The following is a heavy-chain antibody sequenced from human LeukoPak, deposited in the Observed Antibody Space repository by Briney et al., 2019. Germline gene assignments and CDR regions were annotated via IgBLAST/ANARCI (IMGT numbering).Heavy chain of an antibody. J-gene: IGHJ1*01. CDR2: IYPGDSDT. V-gene: IGHV5-51*03. CDR1: GYSFTTYW. Sequence: GESLKISCTGSGYSFTTYWIGWVRQMPGKGLEWMGIIYPGDSDTRYSPSFQGQVTISADKSISTAYLQWSSLKASDTAIYYCARRAVSAEYFQQWGQGTLVTVSS. CDR3: ARRAVSAEYFQQ.